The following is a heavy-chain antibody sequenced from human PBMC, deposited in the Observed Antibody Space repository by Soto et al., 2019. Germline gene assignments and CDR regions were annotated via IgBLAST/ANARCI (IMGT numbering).Heavy chain of an antibody. J-gene: IGHJ5*02. V-gene: IGHV1-69*13. D-gene: IGHD6-13*01. CDR1: GGTFSSYA. CDR3: AGRRIAADWFDP. CDR2: IIPIFGTA. Sequence: RASVKVSCKASGGTFSSYAISWVRQAPGQGLEWMGGIIPIFGTANYAQKFQGRVTITADESTSTAYMELSSLRSEDTAVYYCAGRRIAADWFDPWGQGTLVTVSS.